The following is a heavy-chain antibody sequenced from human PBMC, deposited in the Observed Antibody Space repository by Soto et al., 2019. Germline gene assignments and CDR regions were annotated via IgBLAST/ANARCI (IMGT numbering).Heavy chain of an antibody. V-gene: IGHV4-30-4*01. CDR3: TRVNWNYVYFDP. D-gene: IGHD1-7*01. CDR1: GGSISTGDYY. J-gene: IGHJ5*02. CDR2: ISYNGNT. Sequence: SETLSLTCSVAGGSISTGDYYWSWIRQPPGKGLEWLGLISYNGNTYYSPSLESRVIISVDTSKNQFSLKLSSVTAADTAVYYCTRVNWNYVYFDPWGLGILGTVSS.